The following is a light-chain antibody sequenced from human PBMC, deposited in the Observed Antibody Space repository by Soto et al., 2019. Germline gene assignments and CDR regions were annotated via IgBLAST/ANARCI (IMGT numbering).Light chain of an antibody. CDR2: GAS. CDR1: QSVSSSY. CDR3: QQYGSSGYT. J-gene: IGKJ2*01. Sequence: EIVLTQSPGTLSLSPGERATLSCRASQSVSSSYLAWYQQKPGQAPRLLIYGASSRATGIPDRFSGSGSGTDFTLTISSLEPEDFAVYYCQQYGSSGYTFGRGTKLEIK. V-gene: IGKV3-20*01.